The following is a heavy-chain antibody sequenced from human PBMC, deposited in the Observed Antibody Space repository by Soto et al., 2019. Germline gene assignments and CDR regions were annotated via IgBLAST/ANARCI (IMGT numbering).Heavy chain of an antibody. V-gene: IGHV4-59*01. CDR1: GGSITSYY. Sequence: PSETLSLTCTVSGGSITSYYWSWIRQPPGKGLEWIGYIYYRGSSNHNPSLKSRVTISVDMSKNRFSLKLSSVTAADTAMYYCARLDAVANYFDYWGQGTLVTVSS. J-gene: IGHJ4*02. CDR2: IYYRGSS. D-gene: IGHD1-1*01. CDR3: ARLDAVANYFDY.